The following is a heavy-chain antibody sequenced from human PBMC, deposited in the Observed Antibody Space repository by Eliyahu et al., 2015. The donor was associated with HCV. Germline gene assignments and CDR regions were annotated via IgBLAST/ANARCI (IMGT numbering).Heavy chain of an antibody. CDR1: GGSISSSSYY. J-gene: IGHJ4*02. CDR2: IYYSGST. CDR3: ARGQQWRTFDY. Sequence: QLQLQESGPGLVKPSETLSLTCTVSGGSISSSSYYWGWIRQPPGKGLEWIGSIYYSGSTYYNPSLKSRVTISVDTSKNQFSLKLSSVTAADTAVYYCARGQQWRTFDYWGQGTLVTVSS. V-gene: IGHV4-39*01. D-gene: IGHD6-19*01.